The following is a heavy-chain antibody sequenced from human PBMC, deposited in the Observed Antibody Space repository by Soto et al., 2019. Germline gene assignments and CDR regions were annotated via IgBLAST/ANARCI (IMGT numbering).Heavy chain of an antibody. D-gene: IGHD3-16*01. V-gene: IGHV3-23*01. Sequence: GGSLRHSCAASGFTFSLYVMSWVRQAPGKGLEWVSTITDSCGTTFYAASVKGRFTVSRANSKHTVSRKMTSLRAEYTAVYSCAKRLRNRHYFDYCAEEPLVPFPP. CDR3: AKRLRNRHYFDY. CDR2: ITDSCGTT. J-gene: IGHJ4*02. CDR1: GFTFSLYV.